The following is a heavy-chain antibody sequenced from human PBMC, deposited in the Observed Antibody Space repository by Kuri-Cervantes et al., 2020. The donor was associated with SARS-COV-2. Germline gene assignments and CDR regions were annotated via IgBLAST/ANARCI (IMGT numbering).Heavy chain of an antibody. Sequence: ASVKVSCKASGYTFTGYYMHWVRQAPGQGLEWMGWINPNSGGTNYAQKFQGRVTMTRDTSISTAYMELSRLRSDDTAVYYCVRVPYSNYDWFDPWGQGTLVTVSS. V-gene: IGHV1-2*02. J-gene: IGHJ5*02. D-gene: IGHD4-11*01. CDR2: INPNSGGT. CDR1: GYTFTGYY. CDR3: VRVPYSNYDWFDP.